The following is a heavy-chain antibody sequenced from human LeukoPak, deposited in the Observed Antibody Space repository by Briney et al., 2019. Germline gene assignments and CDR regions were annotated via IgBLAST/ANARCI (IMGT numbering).Heavy chain of an antibody. CDR3: ARDQRGDSGSYLPYGMDV. V-gene: IGHV4-31*03. Sequence: SQTLSLTCTVSGGSISSGGYYWSWIRQHPGKGLEWIGYIYYSGSTYYNPSLKSRVTISVDTSKNQFSLKLSSVTAADTAVYYCARDQRGDSGSYLPYGMDVWGQGTLVTVSS. CDR2: IYYSGST. J-gene: IGHJ6*02. CDR1: GGSISSGGYY. D-gene: IGHD3-10*01.